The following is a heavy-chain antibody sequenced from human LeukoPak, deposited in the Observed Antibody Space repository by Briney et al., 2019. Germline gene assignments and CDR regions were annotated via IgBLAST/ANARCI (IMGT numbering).Heavy chain of an antibody. CDR1: GFTVSSNY. J-gene: IGHJ4*02. Sequence: GGSLRLSGAASGFTVSSNYTSWVRQAPGKGLEWVSVIYSGGSTYYADSVKGRFTISRDNSKNTLYLQMNSLRAEDTAVYYCARESGNGEQWLGYWGQGTLVTVSS. CDR3: ARESGNGEQWLGY. CDR2: IYSGGST. D-gene: IGHD6-19*01. V-gene: IGHV3-53*01.